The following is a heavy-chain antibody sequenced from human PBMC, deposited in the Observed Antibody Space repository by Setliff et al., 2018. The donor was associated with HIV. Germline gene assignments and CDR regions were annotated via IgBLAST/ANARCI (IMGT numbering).Heavy chain of an antibody. Sequence: GGSLRLSCAASGFTFSNFWMHWVRQAPGKGLEWVASISPDESEKYYVDSVKDRFTISRDNTRMSLYLEMSSLRADDTAVYYCAREVYRSPSFNYWGHGVLVTVSS. CDR2: ISPDESEK. CDR3: AREVYRSPSFNY. CDR1: GFTFSNFW. D-gene: IGHD4-4*01. J-gene: IGHJ4*01. V-gene: IGHV3-7*03.